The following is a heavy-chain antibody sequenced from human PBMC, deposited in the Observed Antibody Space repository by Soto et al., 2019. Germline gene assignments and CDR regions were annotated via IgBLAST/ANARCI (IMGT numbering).Heavy chain of an antibody. CDR2: IYYSGST. CDR3: AREDTAMVQDY. V-gene: IGHV4-59*01. Sequence: SETLSLTCTVSGGSISSYYGSWIRQPPGKGLEWIGYIYYSGSTNYNPSLKSRVTISVDTSKNQFSLKLSSVTAADTAVYYCAREDTAMVQDYWGQGTLVTVSS. D-gene: IGHD5-18*01. J-gene: IGHJ4*02. CDR1: GGSISSYY.